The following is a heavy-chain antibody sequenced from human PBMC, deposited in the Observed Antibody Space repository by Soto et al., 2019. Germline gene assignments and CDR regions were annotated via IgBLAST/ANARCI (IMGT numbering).Heavy chain of an antibody. D-gene: IGHD3-22*01. J-gene: IGHJ4*02. Sequence: QVQLVQSGAEVKKPGASVKVSCKASGYTFTSYGISWVRQAPGQGLEWMGWISAYNGNTNYAQKLQGRVTMTTDTSTRTAYMELRSLRSDDTAVYYCARDPGDHYDGSGYSVCDYWGQGTLVTVSS. CDR2: ISAYNGNT. V-gene: IGHV1-18*01. CDR1: GYTFTSYG. CDR3: ARDPGDHYDGSGYSVCDY.